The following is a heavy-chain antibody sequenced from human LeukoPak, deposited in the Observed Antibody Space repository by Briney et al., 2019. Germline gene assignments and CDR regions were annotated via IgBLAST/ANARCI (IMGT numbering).Heavy chain of an antibody. CDR1: GYTVTGYY. V-gene: IGHV1-46*01. CDR3: ASVYNYGMDV. Sequence: GASVKVSCKASGYTVTGYYMHWVRQAPGQGLEWMGILNPSGGSTSYAQKFQGRATLTRATSTSTVYMELSSLRSEDTAVYYCASVYNYGMDVWGQGTTVIVSS. CDR2: LNPSGGST. J-gene: IGHJ6*02.